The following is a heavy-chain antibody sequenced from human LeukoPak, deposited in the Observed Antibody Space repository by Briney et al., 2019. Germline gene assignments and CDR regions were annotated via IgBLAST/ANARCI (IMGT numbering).Heavy chain of an antibody. CDR3: ARGGGNLDLYFDL. CDR1: GFTFSSYW. J-gene: IGHJ2*01. CDR2: IKQDGSEK. D-gene: IGHD4-23*01. V-gene: IGHV3-7*05. Sequence: GGSLRLSCAASGFTFSSYWMTWGRQAPGEGLEWVANIKQDGSEKYYVDSVKGRFTISRDNAKNSLYLQMISLRAEDTAVYYCARGGGNLDLYFDLWGRGTLVTVSS.